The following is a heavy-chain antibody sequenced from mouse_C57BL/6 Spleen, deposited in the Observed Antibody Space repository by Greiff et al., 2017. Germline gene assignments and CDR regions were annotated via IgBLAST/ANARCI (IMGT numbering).Heavy chain of an antibody. CDR3: ATNWDVWYFDV. D-gene: IGHD4-1*01. V-gene: IGHV1-7*01. Sequence: QVQLQQSGAELAKPGASVQLSCKASGYTFTSYWMHWVKQRPGQGLEWIGYINPSSGYTKYNQKFKDKATLTADTASSTAYMQLSSLTYEDSAVYYCATNWDVWYFDVWGTGTTVTVSS. J-gene: IGHJ1*03. CDR1: GYTFTSYW. CDR2: INPSSGYT.